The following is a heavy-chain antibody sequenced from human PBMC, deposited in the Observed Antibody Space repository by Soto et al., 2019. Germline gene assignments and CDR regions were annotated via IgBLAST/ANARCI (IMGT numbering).Heavy chain of an antibody. CDR2: INPDGSAT. V-gene: IGHV3-74*01. J-gene: IGHJ4*02. D-gene: IGHD2-21*01. CDR1: GFTFSSYW. CDR3: GRGGSDSPLAPGY. Sequence: GGSLRLSCAASGFTFSSYWMHWVRQAPGKGLVWVSRINPDGSATNYADSVKGRFTISRDNANNTLYLQMNSLRAEDTAVFYCGRGGSDSPLAPGYWGQGTLVTVSS.